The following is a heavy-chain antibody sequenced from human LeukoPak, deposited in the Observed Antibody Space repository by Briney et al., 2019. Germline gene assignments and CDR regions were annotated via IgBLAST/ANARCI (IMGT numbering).Heavy chain of an antibody. J-gene: IGHJ6*03. D-gene: IGHD1/OR15-1a*01. CDR1: GYTFTGYY. Sequence: ASVKVSCKASGYTFTGYYMHWVRQAPGQGLEWMGRINPNSGGTNYAQKFQGRVTMTRDTSISTAYMELSRLRSDDTAVYYCARVPTTTYYYMDVWGKGTTVTVSS. CDR2: INPNSGGT. CDR3: ARVPTTTYYYMDV. V-gene: IGHV1-2*06.